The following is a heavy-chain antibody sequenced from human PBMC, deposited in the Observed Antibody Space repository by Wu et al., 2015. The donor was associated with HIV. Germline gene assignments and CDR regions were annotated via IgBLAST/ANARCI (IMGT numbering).Heavy chain of an antibody. D-gene: IGHD4-23*01. Sequence: QVQLVQSGAEVKKPGASVKVSCKASGYTFTSYGISWVRQAPGQGLEWMGWINPNSGGTNYAQKFQGRVTMTRDTSISTAYMELSRLRSDDTAVYYXARGLYGGNSIELDYWARERWSPSPQ. J-gene: IGHJ4*02. CDR2: INPNSGGT. CDR3: ARGLYGGNSIELDY. V-gene: IGHV1-2*02. CDR1: GYTFTSYG.